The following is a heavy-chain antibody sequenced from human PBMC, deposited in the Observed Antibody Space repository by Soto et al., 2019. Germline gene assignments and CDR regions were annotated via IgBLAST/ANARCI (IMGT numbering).Heavy chain of an antibody. CDR3: AKEAARPGACDP. D-gene: IGHD6-6*01. V-gene: IGHV3-23*01. J-gene: IGHJ5*02. CDR2: ISGGATNA. CDR1: GFTFSGYP. Sequence: EVQLLESGGGLVQPGGSLRLSCAASGFTFSGYPMSWVRQAPGKGLEWVAGISGGATNAYYADSVKGRVTISRDNSKNTLFLQLNSLRAEDTAVYYCAKEAARPGACDPWGQGTLVTVSS.